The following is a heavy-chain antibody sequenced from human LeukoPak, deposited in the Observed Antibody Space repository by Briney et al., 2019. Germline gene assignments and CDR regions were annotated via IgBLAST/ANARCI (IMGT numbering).Heavy chain of an antibody. Sequence: PSETLSLTCAVYGGSFSGYYWSWIRQPPGKGLEWIGEINHSGSTNYNPSLKSRVTISVDTSKNQFSLKLSSVTAADTAVYYCAREKYHGEDYFDYWGQGTLVTVSS. CDR2: INHSGST. CDR3: AREKYHGEDYFDY. V-gene: IGHV4-34*01. J-gene: IGHJ4*02. D-gene: IGHD2-2*01. CDR1: GGSFSGYY.